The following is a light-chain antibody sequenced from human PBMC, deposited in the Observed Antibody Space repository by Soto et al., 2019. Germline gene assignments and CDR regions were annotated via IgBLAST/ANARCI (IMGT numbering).Light chain of an antibody. Sequence: VLTQPPSVSVAPGQTAVVTCGGTKIGSKSVHWYQQKAGQAPVLVVYDGRDRPSGIPERFSGSNSGNTATLTISRVEAGDEADYYCQVWDSNSDHYVFGAGTKVTVL. CDR2: DGR. V-gene: IGLV3-21*02. J-gene: IGLJ1*01. CDR1: KIGSKS. CDR3: QVWDSNSDHYV.